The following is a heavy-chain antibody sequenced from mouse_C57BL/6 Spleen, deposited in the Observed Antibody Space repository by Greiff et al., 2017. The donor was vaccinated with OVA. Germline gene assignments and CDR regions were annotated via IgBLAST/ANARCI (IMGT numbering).Heavy chain of an antibody. CDR3: ARDEAYDYDEGAFDY. CDR1: GFTFSSYA. V-gene: IGHV5-4*01. Sequence: EVKLMESGGGLVKPGGSLKLSCAASGFTFSSYAMSWVRQTPEKRLEWVATISDGGSYTYYPDNVKGRFTISRDNAKNNLYLQMSHLKSEDTAMYYCARDEAYDYDEGAFDYWGQGTTLTVSS. CDR2: ISDGGSYT. D-gene: IGHD2-4*01. J-gene: IGHJ2*01.